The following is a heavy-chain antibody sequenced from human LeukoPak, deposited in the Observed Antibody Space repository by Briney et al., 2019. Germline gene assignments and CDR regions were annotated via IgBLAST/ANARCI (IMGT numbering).Heavy chain of an antibody. CDR2: IYHSGST. CDR3: ARDRTYSGSYYDAFDI. J-gene: IGHJ3*02. Sequence: PSQTLSLTCTVSGGSISSGGYYWSWIRQPPGKGLEWIGYIYHSGSTYYNPSLKSRVTISVDRSKNQFSLKLSSVTAADTAVYYCARDRTYSGSYYDAFDIWGQGTMVTVSS. V-gene: IGHV4-30-2*01. CDR1: GGSISSGGYY. D-gene: IGHD1-26*01.